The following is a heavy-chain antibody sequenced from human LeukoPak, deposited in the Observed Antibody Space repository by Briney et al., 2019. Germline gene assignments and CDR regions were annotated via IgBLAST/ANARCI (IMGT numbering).Heavy chain of an antibody. D-gene: IGHD3-10*01. Sequence: GGSLRLSCAASGFTFSSYAMSWVRQAPGKGLEWVSAISGSGGSTYYADSVKGRFTISRDNSKNTLYLQMNSLRAEDTAEYYCANPGMVRGALGYFDYWGQGTLVTVSS. J-gene: IGHJ4*03. CDR2: ISGSGGST. CDR3: ANPGMVRGALGYFDY. CDR1: GFTFSSYA. V-gene: IGHV3-23*01.